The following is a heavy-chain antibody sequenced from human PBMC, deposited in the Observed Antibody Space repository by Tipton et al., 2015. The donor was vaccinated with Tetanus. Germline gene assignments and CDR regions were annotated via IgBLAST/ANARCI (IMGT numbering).Heavy chain of an antibody. J-gene: IGHJ4*02. D-gene: IGHD5-18*01. Sequence: SLRLSCAASGLSFSDYFMGWVRQAPGRGLEWVASIKQDGSDKNYVDSVEGRFTISRDNAKNSLYLQMSSPRAEDTAVYYCARDASRYTYGSNYFDYWGQGTLVTVSS. CDR2: IKQDGSDK. V-gene: IGHV3-7*01. CDR3: ARDASRYTYGSNYFDY. CDR1: GLSFSDYF.